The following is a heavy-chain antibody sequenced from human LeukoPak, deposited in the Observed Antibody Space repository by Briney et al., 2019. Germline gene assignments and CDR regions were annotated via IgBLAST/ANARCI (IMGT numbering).Heavy chain of an antibody. CDR1: GGSISSSSYY. D-gene: IGHD2-2*01. J-gene: IGHJ6*02. V-gene: IGHV4-39*01. Sequence: PSETLSLTCTVSGGSISSSSYYWGWIRQPPGKGLEWIGSIYYSGSTYYNPSPKSRVTISADTSTIQFSLKLSSVTAADTAAYYCAEYCSSTSCYYYYGMDVWGHGTTVTVSS. CDR3: AEYCSSTSCYYYYGMDV. CDR2: IYYSGST.